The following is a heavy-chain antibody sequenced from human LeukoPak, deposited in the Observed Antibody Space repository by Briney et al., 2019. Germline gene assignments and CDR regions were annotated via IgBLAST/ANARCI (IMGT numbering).Heavy chain of an antibody. Sequence: SETLSLTCTVSGYSISSGYFWGWVRQPPGKGLEWIGSISHSGSTYHNPSPKSRVTISLDTSKNQFSLKLSSVTAADTAVYYCARVSYSGYERYYFDYWGQGPLVTVSS. V-gene: IGHV4-38-2*02. D-gene: IGHD5-12*01. CDR2: ISHSGST. CDR3: ARVSYSGYERYYFDY. CDR1: GYSISSGYF. J-gene: IGHJ4*02.